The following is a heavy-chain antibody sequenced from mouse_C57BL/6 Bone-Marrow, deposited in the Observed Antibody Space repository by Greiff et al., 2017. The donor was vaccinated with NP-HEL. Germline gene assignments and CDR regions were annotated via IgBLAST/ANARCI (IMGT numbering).Heavy chain of an antibody. V-gene: IGHV1-69*01. CDR1: GYTFTSYW. Sequence: QVQLQQPGAELVMPGASVKLSCKASGYTFTSYWMHWVKQRPGQGLEWIGEIDPSDSYTNYNQKFKGKSTLTVDKSSSTAYMQLSSLTSEEYAVYYCARILYYYGSSPYWYCDVWGTGTTVTVSS. CDR2: IDPSDSYT. J-gene: IGHJ1*03. D-gene: IGHD1-1*01. CDR3: ARILYYYGSSPYWYCDV.